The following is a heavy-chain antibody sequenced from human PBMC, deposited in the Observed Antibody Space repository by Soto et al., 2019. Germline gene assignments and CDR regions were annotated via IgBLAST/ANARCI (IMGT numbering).Heavy chain of an antibody. V-gene: IGHV4-39*01. CDR1: GGSIISSNYY. Sequence: PSETLSLTCTVSGGSIISSNYYWGWIRQPPGKGLEWIGSLYYSGSTYYNPSLKSRVTTSVDTSKNQFSLKLSSVTAADTAVSYCARTYVTDMGVGPAAKDYMDVWGKGTTVTVS. J-gene: IGHJ6*03. D-gene: IGHD2-2*01. CDR2: LYYSGST. CDR3: ARTYVTDMGVGPAAKDYMDV.